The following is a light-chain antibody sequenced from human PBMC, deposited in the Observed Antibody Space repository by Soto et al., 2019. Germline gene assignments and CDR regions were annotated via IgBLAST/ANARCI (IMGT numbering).Light chain of an antibody. CDR1: QSISSY. V-gene: IGKV1-39*01. CDR3: QQTYNTPVT. CDR2: IAS. J-gene: IGKJ4*01. Sequence: DIQLTQSPLSLSASVGDRVTITCRASQSISSYLNWYQQKPGKAPKVLIYIASNLQSGVPSRFSGSGSGTDFTLTISSLQPEDFATYYCQQTYNTPVTFGGGTKVEIK.